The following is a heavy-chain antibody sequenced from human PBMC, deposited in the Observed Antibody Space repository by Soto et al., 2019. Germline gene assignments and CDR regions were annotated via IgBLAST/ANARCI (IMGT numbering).Heavy chain of an antibody. V-gene: IGHV3-23*01. D-gene: IGHD1-26*01. CDR2: ISATGGSI. Sequence: GGSLRLSCAASGFTFSSYAMSWVRQAPGKGLQWVSAISATGGSIYYADSVKGRFTISRDNSKNTLYLQMNSLRAEDTAVYYCAKAEFIVGATFDYWGQGSLVTVSS. J-gene: IGHJ4*02. CDR3: AKAEFIVGATFDY. CDR1: GFTFSSYA.